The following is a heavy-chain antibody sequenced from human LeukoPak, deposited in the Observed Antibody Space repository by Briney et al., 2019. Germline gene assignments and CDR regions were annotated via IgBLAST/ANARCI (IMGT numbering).Heavy chain of an antibody. Sequence: GESLKISCKGSGYSFSNYWIAWVRQMPGKGLEWMGIIYPGDSDTKYSRSFQGQVIISADKSTTTAYLQRSSLKASDTAMYYCARRQAAAVNWFDSWGQGTLVTVSS. CDR3: ARRQAAAVNWFDS. CDR1: GYSFSNYW. CDR2: IYPGDSDT. D-gene: IGHD6-25*01. J-gene: IGHJ5*01. V-gene: IGHV5-51*01.